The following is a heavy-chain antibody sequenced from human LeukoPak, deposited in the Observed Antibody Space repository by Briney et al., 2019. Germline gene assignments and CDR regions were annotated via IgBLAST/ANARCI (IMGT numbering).Heavy chain of an antibody. J-gene: IGHJ4*02. CDR2: IYYTGRT. V-gene: IGHV4-34*11. Sequence: ETLSLTCGVYGGSFSGYYWSWIRQSPGKGLEWIGYIYYTGRTKYNPSVQSRVTISVDTSKNQFSLNLRSVTSADTAVYFCTRVSIHGDSDYWGQGTLVTVSS. CDR1: GGSFSGYY. CDR3: TRVSIHGDSDY.